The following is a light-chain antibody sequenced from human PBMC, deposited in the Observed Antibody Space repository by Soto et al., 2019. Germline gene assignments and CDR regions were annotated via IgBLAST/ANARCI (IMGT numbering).Light chain of an antibody. CDR3: CSYAGSSTYV. V-gene: IGLV2-23*01. J-gene: IGLJ1*01. CDR2: EGS. CDR1: SSDVGSYNL. Sequence: ALTQPASVSGSPGQSITISCTGTSSDVGSYNLVSWYQQHPGKAPKLMIYEGSKRPSGVSNRFSGSKSGNTASLTISGLQAQDEADYYCCSYAGSSTYVFGTGTRSPS.